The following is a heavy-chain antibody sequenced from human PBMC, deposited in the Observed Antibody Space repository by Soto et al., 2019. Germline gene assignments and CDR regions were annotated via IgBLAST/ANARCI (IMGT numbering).Heavy chain of an antibody. Sequence: GASVKVSCKASGGTFSSYAISWVRQAPGQGLEWMGGIIPIFGTANYAQKLQGRVTITADESTSTAYMELSSLRSEDTAVYYCARNRGYSYGYPYYYYYGMDVWGQGTTVTVSS. CDR3: ARNRGYSYGYPYYYYYGMDV. CDR2: IIPIFGTA. V-gene: IGHV1-69*13. J-gene: IGHJ6*02. D-gene: IGHD5-18*01. CDR1: GGTFSSYA.